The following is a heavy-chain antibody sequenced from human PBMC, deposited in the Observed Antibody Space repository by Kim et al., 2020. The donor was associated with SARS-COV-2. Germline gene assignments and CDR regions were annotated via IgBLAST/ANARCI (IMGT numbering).Heavy chain of an antibody. CDR3: ARDLLVYSSSWSYYYGMDV. J-gene: IGHJ6*02. V-gene: IGHV3-7*01. CDR2: IKQDGSEK. Sequence: GGSLRLSCAASGFTFSSYWMSWVRQAPGKGLEWVANIKQDGSEKYYVDSVKGRFTISRDNAKNSLYLQMNSLRAEDTAVYYCARDLLVYSSSWSYYYGMDVWGQGTTVTVSS. CDR1: GFTFSSYW. D-gene: IGHD6-13*01.